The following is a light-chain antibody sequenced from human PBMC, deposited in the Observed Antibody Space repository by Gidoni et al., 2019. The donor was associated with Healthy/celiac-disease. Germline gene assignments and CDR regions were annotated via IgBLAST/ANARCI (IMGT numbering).Light chain of an antibody. CDR3: QQTYSTPRT. CDR1: QSISGY. Sequence: IQMTQSPSSLSASVGDRVTITCRASQSISGYLNWYQQKPGKAPKLLIYAASSLQSGVPSRFSGSGSGTDFTLTISSLQPDDFATYYCQQTYSTPRTFGQGTKLEIK. CDR2: AAS. V-gene: IGKV1-39*01. J-gene: IGKJ2*01.